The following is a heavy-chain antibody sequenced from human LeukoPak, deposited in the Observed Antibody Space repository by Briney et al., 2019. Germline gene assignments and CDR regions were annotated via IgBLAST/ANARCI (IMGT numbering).Heavy chain of an antibody. CDR2: IYFSGGA. V-gene: IGHV4-59*11. J-gene: IGHJ4*02. Sequence: SETLSLTCTVSGGSISSHYWTWIRQLPGKGLEWIGYIYFSGGANYNPSLKSRVIISVDRSNNQFSLRLSSVTDADTAIYYCAREGNGYGGNSIDYWGQGTLVTVSS. CDR3: AREGNGYGGNSIDY. CDR1: GGSISSHY. D-gene: IGHD4-23*01.